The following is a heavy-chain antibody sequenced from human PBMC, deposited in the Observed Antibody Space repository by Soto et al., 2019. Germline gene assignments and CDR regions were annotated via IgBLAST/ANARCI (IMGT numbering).Heavy chain of an antibody. CDR1: GFTFSNYD. CDR3: AREGSVSSSDYYAYYYGMDG. J-gene: IGHJ6*02. CDR2: ISSSGGII. Sequence: GGSLRLSCAASGFTFSNYDINWVRQAPGKGPEWISHISSSGGIIYYADSVKGRFTVSRDNAKNSLYLQMNSLRGEDTAVYYCAREGSVSSSDYYAYYYGMDGWGQGTKVTVYS. V-gene: IGHV3-48*03. D-gene: IGHD3-10*01.